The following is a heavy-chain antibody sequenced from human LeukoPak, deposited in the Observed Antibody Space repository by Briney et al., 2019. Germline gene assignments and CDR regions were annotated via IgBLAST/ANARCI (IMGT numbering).Heavy chain of an antibody. J-gene: IGHJ5*02. CDR3: AKDGDFWSGFAPGFDP. Sequence: GRSLRLSCAASGFTFTNYGMHWVRQAPGKGLEWVAVISYDGSNKYYADSVKGRFTISRDNSKNTLYLQMNSLRAEDTAVYYCAKDGDFWSGFAPGFDPWGQGTLVTVSS. V-gene: IGHV3-30*18. CDR2: ISYDGSNK. CDR1: GFTFTNYG. D-gene: IGHD3-3*01.